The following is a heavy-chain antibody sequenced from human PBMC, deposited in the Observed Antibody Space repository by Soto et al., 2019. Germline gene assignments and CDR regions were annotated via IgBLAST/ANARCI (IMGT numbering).Heavy chain of an antibody. CDR3: AKVMYSSSSGGLYYYYGMDV. Sequence: PGGSLRLSCAASGFTFSIYAMSWVRQAPGKGLEWVSAISGSGGSTYYADSVKGRFTISRDNSKNTLYLQMNSLRAEDTAVYYCAKVMYSSSSGGLYYYYGMDVWGQGTTVTVSS. V-gene: IGHV3-23*01. J-gene: IGHJ6*02. D-gene: IGHD6-6*01. CDR2: ISGSGGST. CDR1: GFTFSIYA.